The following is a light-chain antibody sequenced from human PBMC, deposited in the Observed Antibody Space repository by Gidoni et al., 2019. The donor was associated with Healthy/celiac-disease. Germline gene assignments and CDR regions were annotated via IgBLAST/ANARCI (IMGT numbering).Light chain of an antibody. CDR3: QQYNSYPYT. J-gene: IGKJ2*01. CDR1: QSISSW. V-gene: IGKV1-5*03. CDR2: KAS. Sequence: QMTQSPSTLSASVGDRVTITCRASQSISSWLAWYQQKPGKAPKLLIYKASSLESGVPSRFSGSGSGTEFTLTISSLQPDDFATYYCQQYNSYPYTFGQGTKLEIK.